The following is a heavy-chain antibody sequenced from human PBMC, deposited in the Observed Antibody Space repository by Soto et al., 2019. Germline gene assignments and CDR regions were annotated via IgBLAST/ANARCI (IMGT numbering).Heavy chain of an antibody. V-gene: IGHV4-34*01. Sequence: ETLSLTCAVYGGSFSGHSWTWIRQSPGKGLEWIGDINHSGRVNYSPSLKSRVTISLDTSKNQFSLTLSAVTAADTAMYYCSTRAYDTNGYYRFDPWGQATLVTVSS. J-gene: IGHJ5*01. CDR1: GGSFSGHS. D-gene: IGHD3-22*01. CDR2: INHSGRV. CDR3: STRAYDTNGYYRFDP.